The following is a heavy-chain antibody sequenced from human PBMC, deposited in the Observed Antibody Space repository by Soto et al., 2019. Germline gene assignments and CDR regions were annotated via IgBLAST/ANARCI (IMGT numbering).Heavy chain of an antibody. CDR2: INPSGGST. J-gene: IGHJ4*02. V-gene: IGHV1-46*03. Sequence: QVQLVQSGAEVKKPGASVKVSCKASGYTFTSYYMHWVRQAPGQGLEWMGIINPSGGSTSYAQKFQGRVTMTRDTSTSTVYMELSSLRSEDTAVYYCAREHVPSPDIVVVPAVRGGYYFDYWGQGTLVTVSS. D-gene: IGHD2-2*01. CDR1: GYTFTSYY. CDR3: AREHVPSPDIVVVPAVRGGYYFDY.